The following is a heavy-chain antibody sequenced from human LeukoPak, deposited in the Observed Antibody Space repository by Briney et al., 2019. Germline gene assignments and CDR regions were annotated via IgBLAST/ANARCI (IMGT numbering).Heavy chain of an antibody. J-gene: IGHJ3*02. Sequence: GGSLRLSCAASGFTFSSYGMHWVRQAPGKGLEWVAVISYDGSNKYYADSVKGRFTISRDNSKNTLYLQMNSLRAADTAVYYCATLRVVVPAAMPWAFD. V-gene: IGHV3-30*03. CDR2: ISYDGSNK. CDR3: ATLRVVVPAAMPWAFD. D-gene: IGHD2-2*01. CDR1: GFTFSSYG.